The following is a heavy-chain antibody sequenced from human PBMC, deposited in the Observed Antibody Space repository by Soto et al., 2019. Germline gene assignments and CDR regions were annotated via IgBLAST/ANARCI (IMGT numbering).Heavy chain of an antibody. Sequence: GASVKVSCKASGYTFTSYGISWVRQAPGQGLEWMGWISAYNGNTNYAQKLRGRVTMTTDTSTSTAYMELRSLRSDDTAVYYCARAKGITIFGVVTLYNWFDPWGQGTLVTVSS. V-gene: IGHV1-18*04. J-gene: IGHJ5*02. CDR1: GYTFTSYG. D-gene: IGHD3-3*01. CDR3: ARAKGITIFGVVTLYNWFDP. CDR2: ISAYNGNT.